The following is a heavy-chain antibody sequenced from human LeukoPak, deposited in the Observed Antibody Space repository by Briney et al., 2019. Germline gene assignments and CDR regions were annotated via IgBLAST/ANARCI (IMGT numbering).Heavy chain of an antibody. V-gene: IGHV1-18*01. J-gene: IGHJ4*02. Sequence: ASVTVSCKASGYTFTSYGISWVRQAPAQGLEWMGWISAYNGNTNYAQKLQGRLTMSTDTSTSTAYMELRSLRSDDTAVYYCARSPFAWTPLYCDYWGQGTLVTVSS. CDR3: ARSPFAWTPLYCDY. D-gene: IGHD1-14*01. CDR1: GYTFTSYG. CDR2: ISAYNGNT.